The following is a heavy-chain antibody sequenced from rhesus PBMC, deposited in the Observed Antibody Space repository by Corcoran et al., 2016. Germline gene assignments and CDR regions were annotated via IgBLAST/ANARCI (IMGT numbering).Heavy chain of an antibody. V-gene: IGHV4-160*01. CDR3: ARDREGIAVDY. CDR1: GGPFSSSG. J-gene: IGHJ4*01. D-gene: IGHD2-2*01. Sequence: QVQLQESGPGLVKPSETLSLTCAVSGGPFSSSGWGWFRQPPGKGLGWVGSIYGSSGSTEYNPSLKSRATISRDTSKNQFSLKLNSVTAADTAVYYCARDREGIAVDYWGQGVLVTVSS. CDR2: IYGSSGST.